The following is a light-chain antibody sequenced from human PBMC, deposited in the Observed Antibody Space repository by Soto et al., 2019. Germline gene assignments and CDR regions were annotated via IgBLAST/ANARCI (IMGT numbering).Light chain of an antibody. J-gene: IGLJ1*01. CDR2: GDN. CDR1: TSNIGAPYD. V-gene: IGLV1-40*01. Sequence: SVLTQPPSVSGAPGQRVSISCTGSTSNIGAPYDVHWYQHLPGAAPKLLIYGDNNRPSGVPDRFSGSKSGTSAPLAITSLQAEDEADYYCQSYDISLHNYVFGTGTKVTVL. CDR3: QSYDISLHNYV.